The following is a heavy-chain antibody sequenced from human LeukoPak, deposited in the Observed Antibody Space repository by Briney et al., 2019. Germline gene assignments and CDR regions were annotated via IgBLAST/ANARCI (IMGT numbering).Heavy chain of an antibody. CDR3: ARSGKGSSWSNSDY. D-gene: IGHD6-13*01. V-gene: IGHV1-2*02. CDR1: GYTFTRYY. J-gene: IGHJ4*02. CDR2: INPNSGGT. Sequence: ASVKVSCKASGYTFTRYYMHWVRQAPGQGLGWMGWINPNSGGTNYAQKFQGRVTMTRDTSISTAYMELSRLRSDDTAVYYCARSGKGSSWSNSDYWGQGTLVTVSS.